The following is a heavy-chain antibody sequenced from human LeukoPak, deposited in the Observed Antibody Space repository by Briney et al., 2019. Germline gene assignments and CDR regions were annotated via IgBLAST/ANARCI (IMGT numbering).Heavy chain of an antibody. D-gene: IGHD3-16*02. CDR2: IYYSGST. V-gene: IGHV4-38-2*02. CDR1: GYSISSGYY. CDR3: ASGLRLGELSLGY. J-gene: IGHJ4*02. Sequence: TSETLSLTCTVSGYSISSGYYWGWIRQPPGKGLEWIGSIYYSGSTYYNPSLKSRVTISVDTSKNQFSLKLSSVTAADTAVYYCASGLRLGELSLGYWGQGTLVTVSS.